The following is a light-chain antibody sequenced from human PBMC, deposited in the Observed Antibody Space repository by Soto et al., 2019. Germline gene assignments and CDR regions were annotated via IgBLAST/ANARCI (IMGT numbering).Light chain of an antibody. CDR1: STDIGGYNY. V-gene: IGLV2-14*03. CDR2: EVT. Sequence: QSALTQPASVSASPGQSITITCTGTSTDIGGYNYVSWYQQYPGTAPKVIIFEVTNRPSGVSDRFVGSKSGNTASLTISGLQAEDEADYYCHSYTTRSTGVFGGGTQLTVL. CDR3: HSYTTRSTGV. J-gene: IGLJ3*02.